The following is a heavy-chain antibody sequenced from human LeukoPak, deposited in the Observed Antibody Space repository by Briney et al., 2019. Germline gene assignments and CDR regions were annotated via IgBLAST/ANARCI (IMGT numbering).Heavy chain of an antibody. D-gene: IGHD3-22*01. J-gene: IGHJ4*02. CDR2: IYTSGST. CDR1: GDSISSYY. V-gene: IGHV4-4*07. Sequence: SETLSLTCTVSGDSISSYYWNWIRQPAGKGLEWIGRIYTSGSTNYNPSLKSRVAMSVGTYKRQFSLKVTSVTAADTAVYYCARASFDSSGYYFFDYWGQGNLVTVSS. CDR3: ARASFDSSGYYFFDY.